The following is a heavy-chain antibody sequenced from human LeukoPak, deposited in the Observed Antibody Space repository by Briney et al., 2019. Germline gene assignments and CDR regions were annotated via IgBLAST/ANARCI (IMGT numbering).Heavy chain of an antibody. CDR1: GFTLSSCA. Sequence: GGSLRLSCAASGFTLSSCAAHWVRQTPGKGLECVSIISYDGVNTYNADSVKGRFTISRDNSENTLFLQMNSLRAEDTAVYYCARDPDYGGNSGLDYWGQGTLVTVSS. D-gene: IGHD4-23*01. V-gene: IGHV3-30*04. J-gene: IGHJ4*02. CDR3: ARDPDYGGNSGLDY. CDR2: ISYDGVNT.